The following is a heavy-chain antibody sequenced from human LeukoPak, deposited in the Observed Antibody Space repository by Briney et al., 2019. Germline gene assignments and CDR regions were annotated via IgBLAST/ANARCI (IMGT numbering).Heavy chain of an antibody. D-gene: IGHD1-1*01. J-gene: IGHJ6*02. CDR3: ARDELEYGMDV. CDR2: IYYSGST. V-gene: IGHV4-59*01. Sequence: NPSETLSLTCTVSGGSISSYYWSWIRQPPGKGLEWIGYIYYSGSTNYNPSLKSRVTISVDTSKNQFSLKLSSVTAADTAVYYCARDELEYGMDVWGQGTTVTVSS. CDR1: GGSISSYY.